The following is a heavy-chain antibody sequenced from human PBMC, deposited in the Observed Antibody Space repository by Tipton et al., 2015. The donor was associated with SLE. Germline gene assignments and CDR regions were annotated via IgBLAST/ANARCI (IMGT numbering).Heavy chain of an antibody. J-gene: IGHJ4*02. Sequence: TLSLTCSVSGGSMTGSYWSWVRQPPGRGLEWIGSIYYSGDTHYNPSLNSRVTMSADTSKNQFSLRLSSVTTADTAVYYCARPYDFWSGYYSWGQGTLVTVSS. CDR2: IYYSGDT. CDR3: ARPYDFWSGYYS. D-gene: IGHD3-3*01. V-gene: IGHV4-59*01. CDR1: GGSMTGSY.